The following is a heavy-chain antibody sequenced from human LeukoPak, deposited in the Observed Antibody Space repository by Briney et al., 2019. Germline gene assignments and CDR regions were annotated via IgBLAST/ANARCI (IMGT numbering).Heavy chain of an antibody. D-gene: IGHD2-21*01. CDR1: GYTFTSYY. Sequence: GGSLRLSCTASGYTFTSYYMHWVRQAPGQGLGWMGIINPSGGSTSYAQKFQGRVTMTRDTSTSTVYMELSSLRSEDTAVYYCARDDPILRTLAYSIWGQGTLVTVSS. CDR2: INPSGGST. J-gene: IGHJ4*02. CDR3: ARDDPILRTLAYSI. V-gene: IGHV1-46*01.